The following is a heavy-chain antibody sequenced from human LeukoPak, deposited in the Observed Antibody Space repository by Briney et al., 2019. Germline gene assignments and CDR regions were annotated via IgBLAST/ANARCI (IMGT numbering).Heavy chain of an antibody. Sequence: QPGGSLRLSCAASGFSFNTYWMSWVRQAPGKGLEWVDNIKPDGSEKYYVDSVKGRFTISRDNTKNSLFLQMSSLRVEDAAVYFCARDLGAYHVWSGHYTFGWFDPWGQGTLVTVSS. V-gene: IGHV3-7*01. J-gene: IGHJ5*02. CDR3: ARDLGAYHVWSGHYTFGWFDP. CDR2: IKPDGSEK. CDR1: GFSFNTYW. D-gene: IGHD3-3*01.